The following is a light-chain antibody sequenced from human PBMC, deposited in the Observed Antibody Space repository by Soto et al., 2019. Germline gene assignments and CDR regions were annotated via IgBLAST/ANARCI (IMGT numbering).Light chain of an antibody. CDR2: AAS. V-gene: IGKV3-15*01. CDR1: QSVSNN. J-gene: IGKJ1*01. Sequence: EIEMTQSPATLSVSPGERVTLSCRASQSVSNNLAWYQQTPGQIPRLLIYAASTRATGFPARFSGSGSGTEFTLIINSLQSEDSAVYYCQQHNAWPWTFGQGTKV. CDR3: QQHNAWPWT.